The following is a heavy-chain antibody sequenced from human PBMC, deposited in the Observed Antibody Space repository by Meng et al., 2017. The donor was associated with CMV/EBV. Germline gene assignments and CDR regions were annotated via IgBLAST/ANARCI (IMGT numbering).Heavy chain of an antibody. CDR1: GFTFDDYG. D-gene: IGHD1-26*01. V-gene: IGHV3-21*01. CDR3: ARAPGSYYDY. Sequence: GESLKISCAASGFTFDDYGMSWVRQASGKGLEWVSSISSSSSYIYYADSVKGRFTISRDNAKNSLYLQMNSLRAEDTAVYYCARAPGSYYDYWGQGTLVTVSS. J-gene: IGHJ4*02. CDR2: ISSSSSYI.